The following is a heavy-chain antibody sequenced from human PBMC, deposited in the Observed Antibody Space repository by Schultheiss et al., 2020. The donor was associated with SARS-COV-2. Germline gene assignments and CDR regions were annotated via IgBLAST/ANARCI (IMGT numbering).Heavy chain of an antibody. CDR2: INHSGTT. Sequence: SETLSLTCAVYGGSFSGYYWSWIRQPPGKGLEWIGEINHSGTTNYNPSLKSRVTISVDKSKNQFSLQLSSVTPEDTAVYYCAGTQITHFGVLLIAFDLWGQGTMVTVSS. J-gene: IGHJ3*01. CDR3: AGTQITHFGVLLIAFDL. CDR1: GGSFSGYY. V-gene: IGHV4-34*01. D-gene: IGHD3-3*01.